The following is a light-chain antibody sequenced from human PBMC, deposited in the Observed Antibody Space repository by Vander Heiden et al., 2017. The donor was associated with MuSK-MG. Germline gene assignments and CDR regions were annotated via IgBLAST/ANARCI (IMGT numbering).Light chain of an antibody. CDR1: ITNIGSNC. CDR3: AAWDDSLSGYW. J-gene: IGLJ3*02. CDR2: NNS. V-gene: IGLV1-47*02. Sequence: SVPPPPPSSSAAPRPRVTISCSVSITNIGSNCVHWYNQLSGTAPKLLIYNNSQRHSGVPDRCSGSNSGTSAAMGISGLRSEDEADYYCAAWDDSLSGYWFGGGTKLTVL.